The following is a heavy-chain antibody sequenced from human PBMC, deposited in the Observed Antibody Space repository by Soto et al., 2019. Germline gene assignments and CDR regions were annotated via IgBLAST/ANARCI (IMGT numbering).Heavy chain of an antibody. Sequence: EASVKVSCKASGYTFTSYYIHWVRQAPGQGLEWMGIFNPTGDTASYAQKLQGRVTMTRDTSTGTAYLELRSLRSDDTAVYYCARHHGPTTSENWFDPWGQGTLVTVSS. CDR2: FNPTGDTA. CDR3: ARHHGPTTSENWFDP. V-gene: IGHV1-46*01. D-gene: IGHD5-12*01. CDR1: GYTFTSYY. J-gene: IGHJ5*02.